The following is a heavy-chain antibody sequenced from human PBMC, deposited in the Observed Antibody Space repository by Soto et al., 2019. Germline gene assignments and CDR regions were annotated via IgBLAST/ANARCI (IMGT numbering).Heavy chain of an antibody. CDR3: AREDVVTAATVNFDY. Sequence: SETLSLTCAVYGGSFSGYYWSWIRQPPGKGLEWIGEINHSGSTNYNPSLKSRVTISVDTSKNRFSLKLSSVTAADTAVYYCAREDVVTAATVNFDYWGQGTLVTVSS. V-gene: IGHV4-34*01. CDR1: GGSFSGYY. J-gene: IGHJ4*02. CDR2: INHSGST. D-gene: IGHD2-2*01.